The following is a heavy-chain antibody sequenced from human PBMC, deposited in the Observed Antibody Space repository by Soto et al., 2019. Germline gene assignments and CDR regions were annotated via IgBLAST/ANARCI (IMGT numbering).Heavy chain of an antibody. CDR3: ARRYIVATGFDY. D-gene: IGHD5-12*01. CDR2: IYYSGST. CDR1: GGSISSSSYY. J-gene: IGHJ4*02. V-gene: IGHV4-39*01. Sequence: SETLSLTCTVSGGSISSSSYYWGWIRQPPGKGLEWIGSIYYSGSTYYNPSLKSRVTISVDTSKNRFSLRLSSVTAADTAVYYCARRYIVATGFDYWGQGTLVTVSS.